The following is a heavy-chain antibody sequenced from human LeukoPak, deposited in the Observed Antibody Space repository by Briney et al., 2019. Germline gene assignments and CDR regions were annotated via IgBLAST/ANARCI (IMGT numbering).Heavy chain of an antibody. V-gene: IGHV1-69*13. CDR3: ARAELDIVVVVAATGNAFDI. Sequence: GASVKVSCKASGGTFSSYAISWVRQAPGQGLEWMGGNIPIFGTANYAQKFQGRVTITADESTSTAYMELSSLRSEDTAVYYCARAELDIVVVVAATGNAFDIWGQGTMVTVSS. D-gene: IGHD2-15*01. CDR1: GGTFSSYA. CDR2: NIPIFGTA. J-gene: IGHJ3*02.